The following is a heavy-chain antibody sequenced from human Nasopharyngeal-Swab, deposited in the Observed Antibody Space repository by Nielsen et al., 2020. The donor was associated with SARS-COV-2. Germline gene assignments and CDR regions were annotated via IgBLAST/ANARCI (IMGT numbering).Heavy chain of an antibody. D-gene: IGHD4-11*01. CDR1: GFTFDDYA. J-gene: IGHJ4*02. CDR3: TKGRADYSNPSFDN. Sequence: SLKISCAASGFTFDDYAMHWVRQAPGKGLEWVSGITWNSGVGYTDSVKGRFTIPRDNARNSLYLQMNSLRVDDTALYYCTKGRADYSNPSFDNWGQGTLVTVSS. CDR2: ITWNSGV. V-gene: IGHV3-9*01.